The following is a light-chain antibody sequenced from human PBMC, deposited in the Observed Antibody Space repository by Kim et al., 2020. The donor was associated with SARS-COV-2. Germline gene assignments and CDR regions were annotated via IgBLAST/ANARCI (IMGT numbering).Light chain of an antibody. CDR1: SSNIGAGYD. CDR3: QSYDSSLSAGV. J-gene: IGLJ3*02. V-gene: IGLV1-40*01. CDR2: GDY. Sequence: RVTISCTGSSSNIGAGYDVHWYQQLPGTAPRLLIYGDYNRSSGVPDRFSGSKSGTSASLAITGLQAEDEADYYCQSYDSSLSAGVFGGGTKLTVL.